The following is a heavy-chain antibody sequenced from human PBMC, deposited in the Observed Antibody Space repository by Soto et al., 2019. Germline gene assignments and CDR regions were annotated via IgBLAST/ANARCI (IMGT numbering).Heavy chain of an antibody. Sequence: GGSLRLSCAASGFTFSSYAMHWVRQAPGKGLEWVAVISYDGSNKYYADSVKGRFTISRDNSKNTLYLQMNSLRAEDTAVYYCARDSQHQDKMYYDFWSGHPYAFDIWGQGTMVTVSS. CDR1: GFTFSSYA. J-gene: IGHJ3*02. V-gene: IGHV3-30-3*01. CDR3: ARDSQHQDKMYYDFWSGHPYAFDI. D-gene: IGHD3-3*01. CDR2: ISYDGSNK.